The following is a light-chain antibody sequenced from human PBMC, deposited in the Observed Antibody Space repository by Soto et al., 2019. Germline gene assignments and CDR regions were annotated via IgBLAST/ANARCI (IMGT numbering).Light chain of an antibody. CDR3: QQYNSYSTWT. J-gene: IGKJ1*01. CDR1: QSISSW. Sequence: DIQMTQSPSTLSASVGDRVTITCRASQSISSWLAWYQQKPGKAPKLLIYDASSLESGVPSRFRGSGSGTEFTLTLSSLQPDDFATYYFQQYNSYSTWTFGQGTKVEIK. CDR2: DAS. V-gene: IGKV1-5*01.